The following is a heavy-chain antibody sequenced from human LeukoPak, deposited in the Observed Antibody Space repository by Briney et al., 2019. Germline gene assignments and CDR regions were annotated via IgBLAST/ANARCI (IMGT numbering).Heavy chain of an antibody. CDR2: IYYSGST. CDR1: GGSISSSSYY. J-gene: IGHJ3*02. Sequence: SETLSLTCTVSGGSISSSSYYWGWIRQPPGNGLEWIGSIYYSGSTYYNPSLKSRVTISVDTSKNQFSLKLSSVTAADTAVYYCARLSRVVHAFDIWGQGTMVTVSS. V-gene: IGHV4-39*01. CDR3: ARLSRVVHAFDI. D-gene: IGHD2-21*01.